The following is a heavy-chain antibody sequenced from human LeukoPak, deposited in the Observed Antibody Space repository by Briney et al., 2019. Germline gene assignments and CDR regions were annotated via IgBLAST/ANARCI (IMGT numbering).Heavy chain of an antibody. CDR2: INTDGSST. CDR1: GFTFSNYW. V-gene: IGHV3-74*01. J-gene: IGHJ4*02. D-gene: IGHD6-19*01. Sequence: GGSLRLSCAASGFTFSNYWMHWVRQAPGKGLVWVSRINTDGSSTNYADSVKGRFTISRDNAKNTVYLQMNSLRAEDTAVYYCVGGIGWLPDYWGQGTLVTVSS. CDR3: VGGIGWLPDY.